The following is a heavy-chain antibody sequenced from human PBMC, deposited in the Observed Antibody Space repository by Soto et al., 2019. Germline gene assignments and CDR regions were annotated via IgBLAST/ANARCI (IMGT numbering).Heavy chain of an antibody. CDR2: IYHSGST. CDR3: ATVFHPAAFDS. Sequence: QVQLQESGPGLVKPSGTLSLTCAVSGGSISSSNWWSWVRQPPGKGLEWIGEIYHSGSTNYNPSLKSXXTXSXXKSKNQFSLKLSSVTAADTAVYYCATVFHPAAFDSWGQGTLVTVSS. V-gene: IGHV4-4*02. D-gene: IGHD6-13*01. CDR1: GGSISSSNW. J-gene: IGHJ4*02.